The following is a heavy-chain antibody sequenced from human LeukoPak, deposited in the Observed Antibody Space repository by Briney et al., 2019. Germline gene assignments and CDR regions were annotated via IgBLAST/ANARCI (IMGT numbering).Heavy chain of an antibody. V-gene: IGHV3-33*01. CDR3: ARDLNYYDSSGYYDAFDI. D-gene: IGHD3-22*01. CDR2: IWYDGSNK. Sequence: GRSLRLSCAASGFTSSSYGMHWVRQAPGKGLEWVAVIWYDGSNKYYADSVKGRFTISRDNSKNTLYLQMNSLRAEDTAVYYCARDLNYYDSSGYYDAFDIWGQGTMVTVSS. J-gene: IGHJ3*02. CDR1: GFTSSSYG.